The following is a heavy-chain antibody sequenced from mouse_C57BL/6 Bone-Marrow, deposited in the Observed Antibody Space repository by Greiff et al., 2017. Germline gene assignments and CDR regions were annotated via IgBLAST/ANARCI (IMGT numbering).Heavy chain of an antibody. D-gene: IGHD2-3*01. V-gene: IGHV1-64*01. Sequence: QVQLQQPGAELVKPGASVKLSCKASGYTFTSYWMHWVRQRPGQGLEWIVRINPNSGSTNYNEKFKGKATLTVDKSSSTAYMQLSSLTSEDSAVYYWARNTDGDYWGQGTSLTVSS. CDR1: GYTFTSYW. J-gene: IGHJ2*02. CDR2: INPNSGST. CDR3: ARNTDGDY.